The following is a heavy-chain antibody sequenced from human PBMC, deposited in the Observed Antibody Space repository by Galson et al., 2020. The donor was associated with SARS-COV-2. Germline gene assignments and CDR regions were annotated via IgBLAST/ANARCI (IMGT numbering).Heavy chain of an antibody. CDR3: ARDRVSTIFGVVIIPSNWFDP. CDR2: IYYSGST. V-gene: IGHV4-59*13. Sequence: SETLSLTCTVSGGSISSYYWSWIRQPPGKGLEWIGYIYYSGSTNYNPSLKSRVTISVDTSKNQFSLKLSSVTAADTAVYYCARDRVSTIFGVVIIPSNWFDPWGQGTLVTVSS. J-gene: IGHJ5*02. CDR1: GGSISSYY. D-gene: IGHD3-3*01.